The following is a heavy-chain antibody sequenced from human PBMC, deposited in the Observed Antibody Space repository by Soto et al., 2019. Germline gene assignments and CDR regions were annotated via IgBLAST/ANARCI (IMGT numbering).Heavy chain of an antibody. CDR1: GDTFTSYY. D-gene: IGHD2-2*01. CDR2: INPSGGST. Sequence: ASVKVSCKASGDTFTSYYMHWVRQAPGQGLEWMGIINPSGGSTSYAQKFQGRVTMTRDTSTSTVYMELSSLRSEDTAVYYCARLWEYCSSTSCSYGMDVWGQGTTVTV. J-gene: IGHJ6*02. CDR3: ARLWEYCSSTSCSYGMDV. V-gene: IGHV1-46*01.